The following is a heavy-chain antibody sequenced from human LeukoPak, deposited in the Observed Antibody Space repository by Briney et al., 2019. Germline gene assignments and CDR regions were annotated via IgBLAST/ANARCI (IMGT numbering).Heavy chain of an antibody. V-gene: IGHV3-7*01. J-gene: IGHJ6*02. Sequence: GGSLRLSCAASGFIFSNYWMTWVRQAPGKGLEWMANIKQDGSEKYYVESVKGRFTISRDNANNALYLQMNSLRAEDTAVYYCARDRVAGNYYYYYGMDVWGQGTTVTVSS. CDR3: ARDRVAGNYYYYYGMDV. CDR2: IKQDGSEK. D-gene: IGHD6-19*01. CDR1: GFIFSNYW.